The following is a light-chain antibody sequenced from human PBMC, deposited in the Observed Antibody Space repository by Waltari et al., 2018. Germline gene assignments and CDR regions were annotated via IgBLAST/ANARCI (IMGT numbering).Light chain of an antibody. V-gene: IGLV2-23*02. J-gene: IGLJ2*01. Sequence: SALTQPASVWGSPGQSITIPTSGTSNAIGASDLVSWYQHHPGKAPTVLIYDVSRRPSVVSDRFSGATSGTPASLTISGLQADDEASDYCCSYVGDSMVVFGGGTKVTAL. CDR2: DVS. CDR1: SNAIGASDL. CDR3: CSYVGDSMVV.